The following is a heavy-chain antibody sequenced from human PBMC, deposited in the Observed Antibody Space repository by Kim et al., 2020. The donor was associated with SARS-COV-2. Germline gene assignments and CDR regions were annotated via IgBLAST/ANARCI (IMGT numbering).Heavy chain of an antibody. CDR3: ARDQTSSWGTGYYYYMDV. Sequence: KGRFTISRDNAKNSLYLQMNSLGAEDTAVYYCARDQTSSWGTGYYYYMDVWGKGTTVTVSS. V-gene: IGHV3-11*06. J-gene: IGHJ6*03. D-gene: IGHD3-16*01.